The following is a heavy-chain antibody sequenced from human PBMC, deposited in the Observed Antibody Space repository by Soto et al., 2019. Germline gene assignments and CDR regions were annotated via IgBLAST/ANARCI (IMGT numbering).Heavy chain of an antibody. V-gene: IGHV3-30*19. CDR3: ARWGTTGGFDL. D-gene: IGHD3-16*01. CDR2: TSYDGNNK. J-gene: IGHJ4*02. CDR1: GFRFKSFI. Sequence: QVQLVESGGGVFQPGTSLRLSCAASGFRFKSFIMHWVRQAPGKGLEWVAFTSYDGNNKDYGDSVKGRFTVSRDNSQNTLQLQMDFLRPEDTALYYCARWGTTGGFDLWGQGTLFSVSS.